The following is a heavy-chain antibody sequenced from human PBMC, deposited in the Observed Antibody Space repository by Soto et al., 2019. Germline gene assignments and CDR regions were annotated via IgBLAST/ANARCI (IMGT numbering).Heavy chain of an antibody. Sequence: PSETLSLTCAVYGGSFSGYYWSWIRQPPGKGLEWIGEINHSGSTNYNPSLKSRVTISVDTSKNQFSLKLSSVTAADTAVYYCARKLEPIRLNWFDPWGQGTLVTVSS. J-gene: IGHJ5*02. CDR2: INHSGST. CDR1: GGSFSGYY. V-gene: IGHV4-34*01. D-gene: IGHD5-12*01. CDR3: ARKLEPIRLNWFDP.